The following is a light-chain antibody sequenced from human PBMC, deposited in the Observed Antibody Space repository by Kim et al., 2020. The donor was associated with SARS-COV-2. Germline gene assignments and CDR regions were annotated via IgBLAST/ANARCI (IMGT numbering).Light chain of an antibody. J-gene: IGLJ2*01. V-gene: IGLV2-14*03. CDR2: DVS. CDR3: SSYTSSDTGV. CDR1: SSDIGTYNY. Sequence: QSALTQPASVSGSPGQSITISCTGTSSDIGTYNYVSWYQQHPGKVPKLIIFDVSNWPSGVSNRFSGSKSGNMASLTISGLQAEDEADYYCSSYTSSDTGVFGGGTQLTVL.